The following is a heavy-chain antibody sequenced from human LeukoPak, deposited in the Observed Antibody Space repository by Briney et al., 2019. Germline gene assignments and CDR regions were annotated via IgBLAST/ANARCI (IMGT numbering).Heavy chain of an antibody. D-gene: IGHD2-21*01. Sequence: TSETLSLACTVSGGSISSYYWSWIRQPPGKGLEWIGYIYYSGSTNYNPSLKSRVTISVDTSKNQFSLKLSSVTAADTAVYYCARGIVGAPRRFNWFDPWGQGTLVTVSS. CDR2: IYYSGST. CDR1: GGSISSYY. V-gene: IGHV4-59*01. J-gene: IGHJ5*02. CDR3: ARGIVGAPRRFNWFDP.